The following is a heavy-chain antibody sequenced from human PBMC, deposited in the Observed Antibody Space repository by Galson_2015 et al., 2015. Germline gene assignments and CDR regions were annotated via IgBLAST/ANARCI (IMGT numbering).Heavy chain of an antibody. Sequence: SVKVSCKASGYTFTSYAMNWVRQAPGQGLEWMGWINTNTGNPTYAQGFTGRFVFSLDTSVSTAYLQISSLKAEDTAVYYCARDHVSWNQLLFDYWGQGTLVTVSS. V-gene: IGHV7-4-1*02. J-gene: IGHJ4*02. CDR2: INTNTGNP. D-gene: IGHD2-2*01. CDR1: GYTFTSYA. CDR3: ARDHVSWNQLLFDY.